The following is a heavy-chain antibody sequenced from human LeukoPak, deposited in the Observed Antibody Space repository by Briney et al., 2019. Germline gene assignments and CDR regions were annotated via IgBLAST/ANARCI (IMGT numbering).Heavy chain of an antibody. Sequence: SETLSLTCAVYGGSFSGYYWSWIRQPPGKGLEWIGEINHSGSTNYNPSLKSRVTISVDTSKNQFSLKLSSVTAADTAVYYCARVKGSRSYFDYWGQGTLVTVSS. V-gene: IGHV4-34*01. D-gene: IGHD6-19*01. CDR2: INHSGST. CDR1: GGSFSGYY. CDR3: ARVKGSRSYFDY. J-gene: IGHJ4*02.